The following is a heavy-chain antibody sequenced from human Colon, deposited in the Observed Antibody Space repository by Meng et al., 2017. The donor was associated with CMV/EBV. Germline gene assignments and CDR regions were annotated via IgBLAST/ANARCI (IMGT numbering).Heavy chain of an antibody. J-gene: IGHJ4*02. CDR2: ISYDGSNK. CDR1: GFTFSSYA. Sequence: GESLKISCAASGFTFSSYAMHWVRQAPGKGLEWVAVISYDGSNKYYADSVKGRFTISRDNSKNTLYLQMNSLRAEDTAVYYCARGAYSSGWYPYFDSWGQGTLVTVSS. CDR3: ARGAYSSGWYPYFDS. V-gene: IGHV3-30-3*01. D-gene: IGHD6-19*01.